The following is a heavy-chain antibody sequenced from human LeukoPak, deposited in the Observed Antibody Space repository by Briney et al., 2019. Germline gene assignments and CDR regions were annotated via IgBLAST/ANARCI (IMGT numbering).Heavy chain of an antibody. Sequence: SETLSLTCSVSGGSISSYYWSWIRQPPGKGLEWIGYIYYSGSTNYNPSLKSRATISVDTSKNQFSLKLSSVTAADTAVYYCAVQYYDSSGYYPPAPFDYWGQGTLVTVSS. CDR1: GGSISSYY. V-gene: IGHV4-59*01. D-gene: IGHD3-22*01. CDR3: AVQYYDSSGYYPPAPFDY. CDR2: IYYSGST. J-gene: IGHJ4*02.